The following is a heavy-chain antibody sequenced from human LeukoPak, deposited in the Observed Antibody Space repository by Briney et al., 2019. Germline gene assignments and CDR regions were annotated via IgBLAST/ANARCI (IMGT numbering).Heavy chain of an antibody. J-gene: IGHJ5*02. V-gene: IGHV1-2*06. D-gene: IGHD6-13*01. CDR2: INPNSGGT. CDR1: GYTFSDYY. Sequence: GASVKVSCKASGYTFSDYYIHWVRQAPGQGLEWMGRINPNSGGTNYAQKFQGRVTMTRDTSISTAYMELSRLRSDDTALYYCARRPGYSSSWYPNNWFDPWGQGTLVTVSS. CDR3: ARRPGYSSSWYPNNWFDP.